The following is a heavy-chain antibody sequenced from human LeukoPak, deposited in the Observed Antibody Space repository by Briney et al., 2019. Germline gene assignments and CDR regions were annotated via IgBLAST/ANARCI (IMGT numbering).Heavy chain of an antibody. V-gene: IGHV4-59*01. CDR2: IYYSGST. J-gene: IGHJ4*02. D-gene: IGHD1-26*01. CDR3: ARVGSGSSFDY. Sequence: XXXXXXEWIGYIYYSGSTNYNPSLKSRVTISVDTSKNQFSLKLSSVTAADTAVYYCARVGSGSSFDYWGQGTLVTVSS.